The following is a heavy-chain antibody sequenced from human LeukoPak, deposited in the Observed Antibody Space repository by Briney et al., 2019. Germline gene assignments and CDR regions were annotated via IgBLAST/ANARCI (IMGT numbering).Heavy chain of an antibody. Sequence: GGSLRLSCAASGFTFRSYGMHWGRQAPGKGLEWVSVIYSGGSTYYADSVKGRFTISRDNSKNTLYLQMNSLRAEDTAVYYCAGSVMYDSSGYYYDHDAFDIWGQGTMVTVSS. V-gene: IGHV3-NL1*01. J-gene: IGHJ3*02. D-gene: IGHD3-22*01. CDR2: IYSGGST. CDR1: GFTFRSYG. CDR3: AGSVMYDSSGYYYDHDAFDI.